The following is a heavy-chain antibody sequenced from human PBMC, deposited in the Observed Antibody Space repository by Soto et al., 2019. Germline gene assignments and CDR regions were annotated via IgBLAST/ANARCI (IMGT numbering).Heavy chain of an antibody. CDR2: IIPIFGTA. V-gene: IGHV1-69*01. Sequence: QVQLVQSGAEVKKPGSSVKVSCKASGGTFSSYAISWVRQAPGQGLEWMGGIIPIFGTANYAQKFQGRVTITADESTSTAYMELSSLRSEDTAVYYCARDQMIGGAGPSYGGMDVWGQGTTVTVSS. D-gene: IGHD2-15*01. CDR3: ARDQMIGGAGPSYGGMDV. J-gene: IGHJ6*02. CDR1: GGTFSSYA.